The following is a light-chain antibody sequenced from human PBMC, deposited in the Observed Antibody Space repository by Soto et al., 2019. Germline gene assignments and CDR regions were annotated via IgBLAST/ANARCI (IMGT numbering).Light chain of an antibody. CDR2: EGS. CDR3: CSYAGSSTAI. J-gene: IGLJ2*01. CDR1: SSDVGSDNL. Sequence: QSALTQPASVSGSPGQSITISCTGTSSDVGSDNLVSWYQQHPGKAPKLMIYEGSKRPSGVSNRFSGSKSGNTASLTISGLQAKDEADYYCCSYAGSSTAIFGGGTKLTVL. V-gene: IGLV2-23*01.